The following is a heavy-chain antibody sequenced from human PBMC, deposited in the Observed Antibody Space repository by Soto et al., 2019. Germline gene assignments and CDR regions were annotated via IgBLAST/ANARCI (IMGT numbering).Heavy chain of an antibody. Sequence: QVQLVQSGAEVKKPGSSVKVSCKASGGTFSSYTVSWVRQAPGQGLEWVGRIIPILGRANYAQKFQGRVTITADKSTSTAYMELSSLRSEDTAVYYCAIYYDGSGCYLDPYDYWGEGTLVTVSS. J-gene: IGHJ4*02. CDR2: IIPILGRA. CDR1: GGTFSSYT. CDR3: AIYYDGSGCYLDPYDY. V-gene: IGHV1-69*02. D-gene: IGHD3-22*01.